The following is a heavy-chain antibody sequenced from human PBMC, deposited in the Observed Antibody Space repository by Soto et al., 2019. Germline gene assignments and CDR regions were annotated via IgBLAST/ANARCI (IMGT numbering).Heavy chain of an antibody. CDR1: GGTFSSYT. CDR2: IIPILVIA. D-gene: IGHD4-17*01. Sequence: SVKVSCKASGGTFSSYTISWVRQAPGQGLEWMGRIIPILVIANYAQKFQGRVTITADKSTSTAYMELSSLRSEDTAVYYCARDHLYGDDAFDIWGQGTMVTVSS. CDR3: ARDHLYGDDAFDI. J-gene: IGHJ3*02. V-gene: IGHV1-69*04.